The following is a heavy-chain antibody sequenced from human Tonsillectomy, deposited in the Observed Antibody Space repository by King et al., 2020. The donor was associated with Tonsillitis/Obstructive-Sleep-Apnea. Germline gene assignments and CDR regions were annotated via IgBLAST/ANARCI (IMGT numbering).Heavy chain of an antibody. CDR1: GFSLSTSGVG. J-gene: IGHJ4*02. CDR2: IYWVEYK. Sequence: TLKESGPTLVKPTQTLTLTCTFSGFSLSTSGVGVCWISWPPRKALAWLARIYWVEYKCYCPSLKIRLTITRDTSKNQVVLTMTNMDPVDTATYYCAHRPSATYFDYWGQGTLVTVSS. CDR3: AHRPSATYFDY. V-gene: IGHV2-5*02.